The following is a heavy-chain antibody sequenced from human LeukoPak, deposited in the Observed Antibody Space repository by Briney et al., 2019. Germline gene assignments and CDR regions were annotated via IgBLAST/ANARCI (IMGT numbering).Heavy chain of an antibody. CDR3: ARDGASFVVVPAAIGYNWFDP. Sequence: GASVKVSCKASGGTFSSYAISWVRQAPGQGLEWMGGIIPIFGTANYAQKFQGRVTITADESTSTAYMELSSLRSEDTAVYYCARDGASFVVVPAAIGYNWFDPWGQGTLVTVSS. V-gene: IGHV1-69*13. CDR2: IIPIFGTA. CDR1: GGTFSSYA. D-gene: IGHD2-2*02. J-gene: IGHJ5*02.